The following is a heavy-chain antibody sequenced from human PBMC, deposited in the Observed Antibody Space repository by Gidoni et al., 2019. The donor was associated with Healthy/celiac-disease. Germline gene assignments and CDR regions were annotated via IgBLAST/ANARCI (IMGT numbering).Heavy chain of an antibody. V-gene: IGHV3-48*01. CDR3: ARDAEYYYDSSGYDY. J-gene: IGHJ4*02. Sequence: EVQLVESGGGLVQPGGSLRLSCAASGFTFSSYSMNWVRQAPGKGLEWVSYISSSSSTIYYADSVKGRFTISRDNAKNSLYLQMNSLRAEDTAVYYCARDAEYYYDSSGYDYWGQGTLVTVSS. CDR2: ISSSSSTI. D-gene: IGHD3-22*01. CDR1: GFTFSSYS.